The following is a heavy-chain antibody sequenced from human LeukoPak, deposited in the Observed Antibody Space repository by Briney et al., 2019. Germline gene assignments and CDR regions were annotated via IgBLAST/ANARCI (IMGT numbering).Heavy chain of an antibody. CDR3: ARTYYSSGWYFDY. CDR1: GGSISSSGYY. J-gene: IGHJ4*02. CDR2: IYYSGST. V-gene: IGHV4-39*01. D-gene: IGHD6-19*01. Sequence: SETLSLTCTVSGGSISSSGYYWGWIRQPPGKRLEWIGSIYYSGSTYYNPSLKSRVTISIDTSKNQFSLKLSSVTAADTAVYYCARTYYSSGWYFDYWGQGTLVTVSS.